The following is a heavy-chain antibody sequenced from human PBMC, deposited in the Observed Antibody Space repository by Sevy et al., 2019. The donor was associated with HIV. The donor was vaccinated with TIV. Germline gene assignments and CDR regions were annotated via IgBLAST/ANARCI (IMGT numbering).Heavy chain of an antibody. CDR3: AKKRGPYAPGE. V-gene: IGHV3-30*04. CDR2: TSYDGSHK. J-gene: IGHJ4*02. Sequence: GGSLRLSCTVSGFIFSNFAMHWVRQAPGKGLEWVAVTSYDGSHKYYADSVKGRFTVSRDNSKNTLYLQMNSLNPEDTAVYYCAKKRGPYAPGEWGQGTLVTVSS. CDR1: GFIFSNFA. D-gene: IGHD7-27*01.